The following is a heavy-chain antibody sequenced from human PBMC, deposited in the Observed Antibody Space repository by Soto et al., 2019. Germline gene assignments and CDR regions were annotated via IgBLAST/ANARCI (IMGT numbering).Heavy chain of an antibody. D-gene: IGHD6-19*01. CDR1: GFTFSSYG. CDR2: IWYDGSNK. J-gene: IGHJ4*02. V-gene: IGHV3-33*01. Sequence: QVQLVESGGGVVQPGRSLRLSCAASGFTFSSYGMRWVRQAPGKGLEWVAVIWYDGSNKYYADSVKGRFTISRDNSKNTLNLQKNTQKAEDTPVYYWAREGAAVADTRPSMFYFHFWGQGTLVTVSS. CDR3: AREGAAVADTRPSMFYFHF.